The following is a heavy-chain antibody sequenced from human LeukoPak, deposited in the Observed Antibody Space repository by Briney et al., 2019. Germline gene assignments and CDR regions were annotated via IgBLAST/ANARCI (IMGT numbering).Heavy chain of an antibody. CDR2: ISGSGGST. V-gene: IGHV3-23*01. CDR1: GFAFSSYA. J-gene: IGHJ4*02. D-gene: IGHD3-22*01. Sequence: GGSLRLSCAASGFAFSSYAMSWVREAPGKGLEWVSAISGSGGSTYYAVSVKGRFTISRDNSKITLYLQMNSLRAEDSAVYYCAKDDYDTSDFDYWGQGTLVTVSS. CDR3: AKDDYDTSDFDY.